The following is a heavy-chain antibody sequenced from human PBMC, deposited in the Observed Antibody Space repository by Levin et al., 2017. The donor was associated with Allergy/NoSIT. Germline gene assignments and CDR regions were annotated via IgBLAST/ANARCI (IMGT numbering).Heavy chain of an antibody. CDR2: IYYSGST. V-gene: IGHV4-39*01. J-gene: IGHJ4*02. CDR3: ARVFGPPTEYSSGWYGSIDY. D-gene: IGHD6-19*01. Sequence: PSETLSLTCTVSGGSISSSSYYWGWIRQPPGKGLEWIGSIYYSGSTYYNPSLKSRVTISVDTSKNQFSLKLSSVTAADTAVYYCARVFGPPTEYSSGWYGSIDYWGQGTLVTVSS. CDR1: GGSISSSSYY.